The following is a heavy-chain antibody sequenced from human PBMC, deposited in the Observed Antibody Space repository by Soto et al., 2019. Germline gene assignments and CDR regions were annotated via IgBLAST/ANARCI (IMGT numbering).Heavy chain of an antibody. D-gene: IGHD6-19*01. V-gene: IGHV6-1*01. J-gene: IGHJ3*02. CDR3: ERERAVRSEAFDI. CDR1: GDSVSSNSAA. CDR2: TYYRSKWHN. Sequence: SQTLSLTCAISGDSVSSNSAAWNWLRQSPSRGLEWLGRTYYRSKWHNDDVESVKGRITISPDTSKNQFSLQLNSVTPEDTAVYYCERERAVRSEAFDIWGQGTVVTVSS.